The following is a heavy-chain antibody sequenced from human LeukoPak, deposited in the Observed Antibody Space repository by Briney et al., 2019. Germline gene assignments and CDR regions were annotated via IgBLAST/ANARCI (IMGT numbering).Heavy chain of an antibody. CDR1: GGSISSYY. J-gene: IGHJ5*02. CDR2: IYYSGST. V-gene: IGHV4-59*08. Sequence: SETLFLTCTVSGGSISSYYWSWIRQPPGKGLEWIGYIYYSGSTNYNPSLKSRVTISVDTSKNQFSLKLSSVTAADTAVYYCARGSWFDPWGQGTLVTVSS. CDR3: ARGSWFDP.